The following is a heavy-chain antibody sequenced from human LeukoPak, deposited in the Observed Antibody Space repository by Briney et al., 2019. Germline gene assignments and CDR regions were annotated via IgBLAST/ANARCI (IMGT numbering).Heavy chain of an antibody. J-gene: IGHJ4*02. CDR1: GFTFSSFG. Sequence: PGGSLTLSCAASGFTFSSFGMHWVRQAPGKGLEWVAVIWYDASDRYYADSAKGRFTISRDNGKNSLYLQMNSLRAEDTAVYYCARDTGHYSVDYWGQGTLVTVSS. D-gene: IGHD2-15*01. V-gene: IGHV3-33*01. CDR2: IWYDASDR. CDR3: ARDTGHYSVDY.